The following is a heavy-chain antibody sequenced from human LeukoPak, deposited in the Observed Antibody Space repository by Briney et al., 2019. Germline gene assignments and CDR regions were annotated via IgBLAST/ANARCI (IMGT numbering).Heavy chain of an antibody. CDR1: GFTFSSYG. J-gene: IGHJ4*02. D-gene: IGHD5-12*01. CDR3: ARDRAVATSHYFAY. V-gene: IGHV3-30*03. Sequence: GRSLRLSCAASGFTFSSYGMHWVRQAPGKGLEWVAVISYDGNNKYYADSVKGRFTISRDNSKNTLYLQMNSLRAEDTAVYYCARDRAVATSHYFAYWGQGTLVTVSS. CDR2: ISYDGNNK.